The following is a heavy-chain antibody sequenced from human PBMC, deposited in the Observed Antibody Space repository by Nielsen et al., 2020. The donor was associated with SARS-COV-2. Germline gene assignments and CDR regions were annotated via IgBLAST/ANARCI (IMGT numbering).Heavy chain of an antibody. J-gene: IGHJ4*02. CDR1: GDSIYSSNFY. CDR3: ARQWNDYFPYYFDY. D-gene: IGHD1-1*01. V-gene: IGHV4-39*01. Sequence: SETLSLTCTVSGDSIYSSNFYWGWIRQPPGRGQEWIGSVYYSGSTYYNPSLKSRVTISVDTSKNQFSLKLSSVTAADTAVYYCARQWNDYFPYYFDYWGQGTLVTVSS. CDR2: VYYSGST.